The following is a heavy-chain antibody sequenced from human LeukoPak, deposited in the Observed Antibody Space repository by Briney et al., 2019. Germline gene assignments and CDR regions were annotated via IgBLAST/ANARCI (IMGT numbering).Heavy chain of an antibody. D-gene: IGHD6-19*01. CDR2: ISAYNGNT. CDR3: ARSLVAGPQKMYYFDY. J-gene: IGHJ4*02. Sequence: ASVKVSCKASGYTFTSYGISWVRQAPGQGLEWMGWISAYNGNTNYAQKLQGRVTMTTDTSTSTAYMELRSLRSDDTAVYYCARSLVAGPQKMYYFDYWGQGTLVTVSS. CDR1: GYTFTSYG. V-gene: IGHV1-18*01.